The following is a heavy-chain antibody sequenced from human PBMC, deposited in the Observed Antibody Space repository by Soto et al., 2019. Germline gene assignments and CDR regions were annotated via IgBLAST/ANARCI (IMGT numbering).Heavy chain of an antibody. J-gene: IGHJ6*02. CDR1: GYTFTYRY. Sequence: SVKVSCKASGYTFTYRYLHWVRQAPGQALEWMGWITPFNGNTNYAQKFQGRVTITRDRSMSTAYMELSSLRSEDTAMYYCATGGGYCSSTSCPADYYYYGMDVWGQGTTVTVSS. CDR3: ATGGGYCSSTSCPADYYYYGMDV. D-gene: IGHD2-2*01. V-gene: IGHV1-45*02. CDR2: ITPFNGNT.